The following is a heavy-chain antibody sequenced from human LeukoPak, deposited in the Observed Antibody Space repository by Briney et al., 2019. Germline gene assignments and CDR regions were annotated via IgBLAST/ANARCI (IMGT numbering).Heavy chain of an antibody. D-gene: IGHD3-10*01. CDR2: TYYRSKWYN. CDR1: GDRVSSNSAA. CDR3: AKGRWALFDC. V-gene: IGHV6-1*01. Sequence: SQTLSLTWDISGDRVSSNSAAWNWISQSPSRGLGWLGRTYYRSKWYNDYAISVKSRMTINADTSKNQFSLQLNSVTPEDTAVYCCAKGRWALFDCWGQGTLVIVSS. J-gene: IGHJ4*02.